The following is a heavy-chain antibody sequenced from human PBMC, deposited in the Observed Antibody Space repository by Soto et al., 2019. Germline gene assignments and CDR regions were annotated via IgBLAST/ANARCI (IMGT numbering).Heavy chain of an antibody. CDR3: ARAWFRGGLYSSCGYGMKV. D-gene: IGHD6-6*01. CDR2: IYYSGST. Sequence: PSETLSLTCTVSGGSISSGDYYWSWIRQPPGKALEWIGYIYYSGSTHYNPSLKSRVTISVDTSKNQFSLKLSSVTAADPALYFCARAWFRGGLYSSCGYGMKVWGKGTTVIVSS. CDR1: GGSISSGDYY. V-gene: IGHV4-30-4*01. J-gene: IGHJ6*04.